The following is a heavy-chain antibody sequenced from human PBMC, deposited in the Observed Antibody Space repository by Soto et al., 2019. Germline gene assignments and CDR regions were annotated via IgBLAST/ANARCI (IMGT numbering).Heavy chain of an antibody. Sequence: QVQLQESGPGLVKSSETLSLTCSVSGGSVHSATYYWSWVRQPPGKGLEYIDYKNYIESTSYNPSLKRRVSILIDPSKNQFSLRLTAVTAADTSVYYFATSFACSTADFSIRPVVSWGQGPLVTVSS. D-gene: IGHD3-16*01. CDR1: GGSVHSATYY. V-gene: IGHV4-61*01. CDR2: KNYIEST. CDR3: ATSFACSTADFSIRPVVS. J-gene: IGHJ4*02.